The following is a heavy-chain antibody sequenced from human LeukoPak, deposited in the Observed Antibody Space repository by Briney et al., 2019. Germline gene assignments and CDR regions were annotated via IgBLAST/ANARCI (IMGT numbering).Heavy chain of an antibody. CDR3: AREKEDGYYYDSSGYPGRNYFDY. D-gene: IGHD3-22*01. V-gene: IGHV3-48*01. CDR1: GFTFSSYS. CDR2: ISSSSSTI. Sequence: GGSLRLSCAASGFTFSSYSMTWVRQAPGKGLEWVSYISSSSSTIYYADSVKGRFTISRDNAKDSLYLQMNSLRAEDTAVYYCAREKEDGYYYDSSGYPGRNYFDYWGQGTLVTVSS. J-gene: IGHJ4*02.